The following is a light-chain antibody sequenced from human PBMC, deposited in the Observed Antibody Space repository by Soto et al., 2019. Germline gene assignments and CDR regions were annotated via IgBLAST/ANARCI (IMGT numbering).Light chain of an antibody. V-gene: IGKV3-11*01. CDR2: GAS. CDR3: QQRAVWPLS. J-gene: IGKJ4*01. CDR1: QPIRND. Sequence: EVVLTQSPAILSLSPGETATLSCRAGQPIRNDLGWYQQRPGQAPRLLIYGASNRATGIPDRFSGSGSGTDFTLTITCLAPEDFAIYYCQQRAVWPLSFGGGTRWIS.